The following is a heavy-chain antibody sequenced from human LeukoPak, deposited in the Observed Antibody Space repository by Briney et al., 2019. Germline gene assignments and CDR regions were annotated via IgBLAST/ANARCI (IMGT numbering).Heavy chain of an antibody. CDR3: ARLVFIRGAEDQYYFDY. J-gene: IGHJ4*02. Sequence: NPSETLSLTCAVYGGSFSGYYWSWIRQPPGKGLEWIGEINHSGSTNYNPSLKSRVTISVDTSKNQFSLKLSSVTAADTAVYYCARLVFIRGAEDQYYFDYWGQGTLVTVSS. CDR2: INHSGST. CDR1: GGSFSGYY. D-gene: IGHD1-26*01. V-gene: IGHV4-34*01.